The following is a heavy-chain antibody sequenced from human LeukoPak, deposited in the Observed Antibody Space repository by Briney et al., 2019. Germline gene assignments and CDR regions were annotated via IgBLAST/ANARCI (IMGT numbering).Heavy chain of an antibody. Sequence: SETLSLTCTVSGGSISSSSYYWGWIRQPPGTGLEWIGSIYYSGSTYYNPSLKSRVTISVDTSKNQFSLKLSSVTAADTAVYYCARSGGSWYLPFDYWGQGTLVTVSS. CDR1: GGSISSSSYY. CDR2: IYYSGST. V-gene: IGHV4-39*07. CDR3: ARSGGSWYLPFDY. D-gene: IGHD6-13*01. J-gene: IGHJ4*02.